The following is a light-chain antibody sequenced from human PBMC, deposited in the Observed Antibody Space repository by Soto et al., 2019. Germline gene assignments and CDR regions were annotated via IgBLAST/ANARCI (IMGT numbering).Light chain of an antibody. Sequence: EIVLTQSPGTLSLSPGERATLSCRASQSVSSNYLGWYQQKPGQAPRLLIYDASSRATGIPDRFSGSGSGTDFTLTISRLEPEDFAVYYCQQYGTSPWTFGQGTKGEIK. CDR2: DAS. CDR1: QSVSSNY. V-gene: IGKV3-20*01. J-gene: IGKJ1*01. CDR3: QQYGTSPWT.